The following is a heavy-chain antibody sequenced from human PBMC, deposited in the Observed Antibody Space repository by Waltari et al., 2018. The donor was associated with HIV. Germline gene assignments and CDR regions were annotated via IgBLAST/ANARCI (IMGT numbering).Heavy chain of an antibody. J-gene: IGHJ5*02. V-gene: IGHV1-2*02. CDR2: FNPNSGGP. CDR3: ARVGHGYCSSSSCYQDNWFDP. CDR1: GYTFTGYY. Sequence: QVQLVQSGAEVKKPGASVKVSCKASGYTFTGYYMHWVRQAPGQGLEWMGWFNPNSGGPSKAQKFQGRVTMTRDTSISTAYMELSRLRSDDTAVYYCARVGHGYCSSSSCYQDNWFDPWGQGTLVTVSS. D-gene: IGHD2-2*03.